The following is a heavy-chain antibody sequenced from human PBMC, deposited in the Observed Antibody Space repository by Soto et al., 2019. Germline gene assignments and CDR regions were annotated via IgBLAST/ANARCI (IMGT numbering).Heavy chain of an antibody. V-gene: IGHV4-34*01. D-gene: IGHD3-10*01. CDR1: GGTVSGYF. J-gene: IGHJ4*02. CDR3: ARDFRYFPY. Sequence: PSETLSLSCAVYGGTVSGYFWSWVRQSPGKGLEWIGEIEHIGNKNISPSFKSRVTISVDTSKNQISLNLRSVTAADTAVYYCARDFRYFPYWGQGTRVTVSS. CDR2: IEHIGNK.